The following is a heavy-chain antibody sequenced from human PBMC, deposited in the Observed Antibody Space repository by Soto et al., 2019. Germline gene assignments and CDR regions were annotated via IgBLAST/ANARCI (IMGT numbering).Heavy chain of an antibody. CDR1: GYTFTSYG. D-gene: IGHD6-6*01. CDR2: MNPNSGNT. Sequence: ASVKVSCKASGYTFTSYGINWVRQATGQGLEWMGWMNPNSGNTGYAQKFQGRVTMTRNTSISTAYMELSSLRSEDTAVYYCARGRGSSSARNYYYYYYMDVWGKGTTVTVSS. J-gene: IGHJ6*03. CDR3: ARGRGSSSARNYYYYYYMDV. V-gene: IGHV1-8*02.